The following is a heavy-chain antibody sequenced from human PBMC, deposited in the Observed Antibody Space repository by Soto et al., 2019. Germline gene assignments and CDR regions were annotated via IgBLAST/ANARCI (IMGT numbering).Heavy chain of an antibody. CDR2: IRPGGNT. D-gene: IGHD2-8*01. CDR3: VSQRTSVLTQAYFDY. Sequence: PSETLSLTCTVYGGSVSDYYWSWVRQPAGKGLEWIGRIRPGGNTNYSPSLMSRVTMSVDTSKNQFSLNLNSVTASDTAVYYCVSQRTSVLTQAYFDYWGPGALVTVSS. CDR1: GGSVSDYY. V-gene: IGHV4-4*07. J-gene: IGHJ4*02.